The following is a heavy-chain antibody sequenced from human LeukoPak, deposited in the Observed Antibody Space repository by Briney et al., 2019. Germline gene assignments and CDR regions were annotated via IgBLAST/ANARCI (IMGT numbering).Heavy chain of an antibody. CDR3: ARRGSYNDY. V-gene: IGHV3-48*04. Sequence: PGGSLRLSCAASGFTFSSYSMNWVRRAPGKGLEWVSYISSSGSTIYYADSVKGRFTISRDNAKNSLHLQMNSLRAEDTAVYYCARRGSYNDYWGQGTLVTVSS. CDR1: GFTFSSYS. CDR2: ISSSGSTI. J-gene: IGHJ4*02. D-gene: IGHD3-16*01.